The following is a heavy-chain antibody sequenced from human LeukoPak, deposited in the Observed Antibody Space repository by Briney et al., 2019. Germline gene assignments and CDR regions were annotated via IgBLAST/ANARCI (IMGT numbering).Heavy chain of an antibody. Sequence: PGRSLRLSCAASGFNFSTYGMHWVRQAPGKGLEWVALIRYDGSNEYYADSVKGRFTISRDNSKNTLYLQMNSLRAEDTAVYYCASEVYSSGWYYFDYWGQGTLVTVSS. CDR1: GFNFSTYG. D-gene: IGHD6-19*01. CDR2: IRYDGSNE. V-gene: IGHV3-33*01. J-gene: IGHJ4*02. CDR3: ASEVYSSGWYYFDY.